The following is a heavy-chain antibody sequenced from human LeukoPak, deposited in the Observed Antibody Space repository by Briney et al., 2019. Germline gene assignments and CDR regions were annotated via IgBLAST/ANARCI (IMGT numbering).Heavy chain of an antibody. V-gene: IGHV1-2*02. J-gene: IGHJ4*02. CDR1: GYTLSVYY. CDR3: ARVRGNSCDF. D-gene: IGHD6-13*01. CDR2: LRGDTGDT. Sequence: ASVTISCKTSGYTLSVYYMHWVRQAPGQGLEWMGWLRGDTGDTDSPQKFQGRVTMTRDTSTNTAYMELRRLRHDDTAIYFCARVRGNSCDFWGQGTLVTVSS.